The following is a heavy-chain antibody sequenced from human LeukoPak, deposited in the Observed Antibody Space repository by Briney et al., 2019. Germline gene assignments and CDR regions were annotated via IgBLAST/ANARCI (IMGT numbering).Heavy chain of an antibody. D-gene: IGHD3-10*01. V-gene: IGHV3-7*01. J-gene: IGHJ4*02. CDR2: IKQDGSET. Sequence: GGSLRLSCAASGFTFSSYAMSWVRQAPGKGLEWVANIKQDGSETYYVDSVKGRFTISRDNAKNSLYLQMNSLRAEDTAVYYCARSILGFGELRVSYSEYDYWGQGTLVTVSS. CDR1: GFTFSSYA. CDR3: ARSILGFGELRVSYSEYDY.